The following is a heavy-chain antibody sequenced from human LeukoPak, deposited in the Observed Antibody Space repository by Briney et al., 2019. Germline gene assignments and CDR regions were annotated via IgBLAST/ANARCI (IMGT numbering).Heavy chain of an antibody. CDR1: GFTLRNYV. CDR2: VRYDSSNK. D-gene: IGHD2-2*01. J-gene: IGHJ3*02. Sequence: GRSLRLSCEASGFTLRNYVIHWVRQAPGKGLEWVAFVRYDSSNKYYADSVKGRFTVSRDNSKNMLYLQMNSLRAEDTAVYYCGSLDSREDSTSRWGPLDIWGQGTMVTVSS. V-gene: IGHV3-30*02. CDR3: GSLDSREDSTSRWGPLDI.